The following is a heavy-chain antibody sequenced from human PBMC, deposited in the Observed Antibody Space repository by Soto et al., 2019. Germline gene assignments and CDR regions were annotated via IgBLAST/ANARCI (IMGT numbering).Heavy chain of an antibody. CDR1: GFTFTSYD. CDR3: ARSRDDYSFYFYYGMDG. Sequence: PWGSLRLSCAASGFTFTSYDIHCVRHSPFKWLEWMALILHDGSAEYYADSVKGRFTISRDNSKNTLYLQMNSLRAEDTAVYYCARSRDDYSFYFYYGMDGWGQGTTVTVSS. D-gene: IGHD4-4*01. J-gene: IGHJ6*02. CDR2: ILHDGSAE. V-gene: IGHV3-30*03.